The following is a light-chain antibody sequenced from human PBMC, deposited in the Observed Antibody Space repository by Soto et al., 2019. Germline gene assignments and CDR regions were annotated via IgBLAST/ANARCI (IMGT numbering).Light chain of an antibody. CDR2: AAS. J-gene: IGKJ2*01. CDR1: QGISSY. CDR3: HQSYITPPA. Sequence: AIRMTQSPSSFSASTGDRVTITCRASQGISSYLAWYQQKPGKAPKLLIYAASTLQSGVPTRFSGSGSGTDFTLTISNLQPEDFATYSCHQSYITPPAFGQGTKVGIK. V-gene: IGKV1-8*01.